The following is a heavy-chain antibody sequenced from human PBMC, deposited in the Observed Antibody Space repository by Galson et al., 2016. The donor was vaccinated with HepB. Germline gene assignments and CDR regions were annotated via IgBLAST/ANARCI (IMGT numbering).Heavy chain of an antibody. CDR1: GFTFSNYA. V-gene: IGHV3-23*01. D-gene: IGHD2-21*02. Sequence: SLRLSCAASGFTFSNYAMTWVRQAPGKGLEWVSVISGSTYYADSVRARFTISRDNAKNTLYLQMISLRVEDTAVYYCAKESGYSDRYPDYYGMDVRGQGTTLAVSS. CDR3: AKESGYSDRYPDYYGMDV. CDR2: ISGST. J-gene: IGHJ6*02.